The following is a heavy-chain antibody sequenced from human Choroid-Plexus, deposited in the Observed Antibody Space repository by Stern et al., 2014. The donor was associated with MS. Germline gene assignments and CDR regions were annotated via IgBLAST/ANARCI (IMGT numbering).Heavy chain of an antibody. D-gene: IGHD6-13*01. CDR2: IYWDDDK. CDR3: AHRRYSSSWYGMDYFDY. CDR1: GFSLSTSGVG. Sequence: QVTLKESGPTLVKPTQTLTLTCTFSGFSLSTSGVGVGWIRQPPGKALEWLALIYWDDDKRYSPSLKSRLTITKATSKNQVVLTMTNVDPVDTATYYCAHRRYSSSWYGMDYFDYWGQGTLVTVSS. J-gene: IGHJ4*02. V-gene: IGHV2-5*02.